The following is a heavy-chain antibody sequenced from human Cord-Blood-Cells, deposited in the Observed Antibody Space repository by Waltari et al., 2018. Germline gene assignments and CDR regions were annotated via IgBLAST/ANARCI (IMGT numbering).Heavy chain of an antibody. CDR3: ARAGNDYGDSNFDY. J-gene: IGHJ4*02. D-gene: IGHD4-17*01. CDR1: GYTFTRHG. V-gene: IGHV1-18*01. CDR2: ISAYNGNT. Sequence: QVHLVQSGAEVKKPGATVTVSCTHSGYTFTRHGISRVRQAPGQGLEWMGCISAYNGNTNYAQKLQGRVTMTTDTSTSTAYMELRSLRSDDTAVYYCARAGNDYGDSNFDYWGQGTLVTVSS.